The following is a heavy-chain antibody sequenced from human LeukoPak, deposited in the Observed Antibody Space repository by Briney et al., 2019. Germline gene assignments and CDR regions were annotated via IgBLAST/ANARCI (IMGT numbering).Heavy chain of an antibody. CDR3: ARDSKKMTTVTRINDEYYYYYYMDV. CDR2: IYYSGST. D-gene: IGHD4-17*01. CDR1: GGSISSSSYY. Sequence: PSETLSLTCTVSGGSISSSSYYWGWIRQPPWKGLEWIGSIYYSGSTYYNPSLKSRVTISVDTSKNQFSLKLSSVTAADTAVYYCARDSKKMTTVTRINDEYYYYYYMDVWGKGTTVTVSS. J-gene: IGHJ6*03. V-gene: IGHV4-39*07.